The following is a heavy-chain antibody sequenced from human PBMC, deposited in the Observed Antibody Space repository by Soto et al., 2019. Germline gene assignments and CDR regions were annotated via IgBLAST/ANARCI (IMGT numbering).Heavy chain of an antibody. CDR1: GGSISSYY. Sequence: SETLSLTCTVSGGSISSYYWSWIRQPPGKGLEWIGYIYYSGSTNYNPSLKSRVTISVDTSKNQFSLKLSSVTAADTAVYYCARADYYGSGSYYNRKYYYYYYGMDVWGQGTTVT. D-gene: IGHD3-10*01. J-gene: IGHJ6*02. CDR2: IYYSGST. CDR3: ARADYYGSGSYYNRKYYYYYYGMDV. V-gene: IGHV4-59*01.